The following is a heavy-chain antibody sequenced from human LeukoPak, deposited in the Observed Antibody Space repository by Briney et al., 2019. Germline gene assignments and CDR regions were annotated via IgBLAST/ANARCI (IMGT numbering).Heavy chain of an antibody. CDR2: ISGGTGSP. V-gene: IGHV1-3*01. D-gene: IGHD3-22*01. CDR3: ARGRYYSDSSYYYFDS. Sequence: ASVKVSCKASGGTFSSYAISWVRQAPGQAPEWMGWISGGTGSPKYSQRFQGRVTITRDTSARTAYMALSSLRPTDTAVYFCARGRYYSDSSYYYFDSWGQGTLVTVSS. J-gene: IGHJ4*02. CDR1: GGTFSSYA.